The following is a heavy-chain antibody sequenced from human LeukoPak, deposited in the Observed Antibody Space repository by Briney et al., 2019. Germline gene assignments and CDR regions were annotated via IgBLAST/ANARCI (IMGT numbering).Heavy chain of an antibody. V-gene: IGHV4-39*01. CDR3: VRSGTYYRTFDF. CDR2: IYYSGST. Sequence: SETLSLTCTVYGGSISSGNYYWNWIRQPPGKGLEWIGSIYYSGSTYYNLSLKSRVTVSVDTSKNQFSLKLSSVTATDTAVYYCVRSGTYYRTFDFWGQGTLVTVSS. D-gene: IGHD1-26*01. CDR1: GGSISSGNYY. J-gene: IGHJ4*02.